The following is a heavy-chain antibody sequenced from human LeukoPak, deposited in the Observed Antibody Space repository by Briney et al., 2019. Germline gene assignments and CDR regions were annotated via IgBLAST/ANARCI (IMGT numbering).Heavy chain of an antibody. V-gene: IGHV3-43*02. J-gene: IGHJ3*02. D-gene: IGHD2-21*01. Sequence: GSLRLSCAASGFTFDDYAMHWVRQAPGKGLEWVSLNSGDGRDTYYGDFVKGRFTISRDNINNSLYLQMNNLRTEDTALYYCAKDRVLAYQDTADSFDICGQGTVVTVSS. CDR3: AKDRVLAYQDTADSFDI. CDR2: NSGDGRDT. CDR1: GFTFDDYA.